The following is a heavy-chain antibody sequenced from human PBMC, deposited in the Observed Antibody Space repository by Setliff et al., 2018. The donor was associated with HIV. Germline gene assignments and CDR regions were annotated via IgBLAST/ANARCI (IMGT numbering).Heavy chain of an antibody. Sequence: PSETLSLTCAVSGGSISSSDWWTWVRQPPGRGLEWIGEIHHSGRTNYNPSLKSRVTISVDQSENQFSLRLSSVTAADTAVYYCARSSYCSGGSCSTFAYWGQGTLVTVSS. D-gene: IGHD2-15*01. J-gene: IGHJ4*02. V-gene: IGHV4-4*02. CDR1: GGSISSSDW. CDR3: ARSSYCSGGSCSTFAY. CDR2: IHHSGRT.